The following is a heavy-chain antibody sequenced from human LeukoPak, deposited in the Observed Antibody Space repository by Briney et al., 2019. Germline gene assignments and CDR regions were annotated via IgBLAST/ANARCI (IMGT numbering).Heavy chain of an antibody. CDR2: TRNKANSYTT. CDR3: ASITLLGYSYGYDY. J-gene: IGHJ4*02. D-gene: IGHD5-18*01. Sequence: GGSLRLSCAASAFTFSDDYMDWVSQAQGRGLEWVGRTRNKANSYTTEYAASVKGRFTISRDDSKNSLYLQMNSLKTEDTAVYYCASITLLGYSYGYDYWGQGTLVTVSS. CDR1: AFTFSDDY. V-gene: IGHV3-72*01.